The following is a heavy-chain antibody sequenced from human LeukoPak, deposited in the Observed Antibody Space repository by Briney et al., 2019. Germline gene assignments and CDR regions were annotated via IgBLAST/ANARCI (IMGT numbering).Heavy chain of an antibody. J-gene: IGHJ4*02. D-gene: IGHD5-18*01. V-gene: IGHV3-30-3*01. Sequence: GRSLRLSCAASGFTFSSYAMHWVRQAPGKGLEWVAVIPYDGSNKYYADSVKGRFTISRDNSKNTLYLQMDSLRAEDTAVYYCARSGYSYGSYYFDYWGQGTLVTVSS. CDR1: GFTFSSYA. CDR3: ARSGYSYGSYYFDY. CDR2: IPYDGSNK.